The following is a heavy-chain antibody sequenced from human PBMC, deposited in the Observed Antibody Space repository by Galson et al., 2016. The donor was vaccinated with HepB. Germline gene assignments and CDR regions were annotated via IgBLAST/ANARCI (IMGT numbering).Heavy chain of an antibody. Sequence: SLRLSCAGSGFSFTSVWMSWVRQAPGKGLEWVGRIKSVIDGETKDYAKPVRGRFAITRDDTKNTLYLQMNSLKTEDTAIYYCTTDPPGPYYYETSGYYRTSDYWGQGTLVTVSS. CDR2: IKSVIDGETK. CDR1: GFSFTSVW. CDR3: TTDPPGPYYYETSGYYRTSDY. V-gene: IGHV3-15*01. J-gene: IGHJ4*02. D-gene: IGHD3-22*01.